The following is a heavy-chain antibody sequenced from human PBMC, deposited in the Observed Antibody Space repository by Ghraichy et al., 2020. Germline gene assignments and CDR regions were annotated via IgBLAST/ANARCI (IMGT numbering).Heavy chain of an antibody. CDR1: GFTFSSYA. D-gene: IGHD1-26*01. CDR2: ISYDGSNK. J-gene: IGHJ3*02. V-gene: IGHV3-30*04. Sequence: GESLNISCAASGFTFSSYAMHWVRQAPGKGLEWVAVISYDGSNKYYADSVKGRFTISRDNSKNTLYLQMNSLRAEDTAVYYCARDRRDSGSYPDAFDIWGQGTMVTVSS. CDR3: ARDRRDSGSYPDAFDI.